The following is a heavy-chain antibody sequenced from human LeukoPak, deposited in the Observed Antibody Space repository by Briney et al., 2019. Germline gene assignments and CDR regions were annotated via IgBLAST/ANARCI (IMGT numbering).Heavy chain of an antibody. Sequence: PGGSLRLSCAASGFTFSSYWMSWVRQAPGKGLEWVANIKQDGSEKYYVDSVKGRFTISRDNAKNSLYLQMNSLRAEDTAVYYCALLDRGVVFDYWGQGTLVTVSS. D-gene: IGHD3-10*01. J-gene: IGHJ4*02. CDR3: ALLDRGVVFDY. V-gene: IGHV3-7*01. CDR2: IKQDGSEK. CDR1: GFTFSSYW.